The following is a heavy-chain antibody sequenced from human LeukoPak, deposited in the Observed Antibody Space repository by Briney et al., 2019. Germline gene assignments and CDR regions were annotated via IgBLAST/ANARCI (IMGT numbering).Heavy chain of an antibody. CDR2: ISWDGGST. D-gene: IGHD1-26*01. CDR1: GFTFDDYT. V-gene: IGHV3-43*01. CDR3: AKDNGGGSYYADYFDY. Sequence: PGGSLRLSCAASGFTFDDYTMHWVRQAPGKGLEWVSLISWDGGSTYYADSVKGRFTISRDNSKNSLYLQMNSLRTEDTALYYCAKDNGGGSYYADYFDYWGQGTLVTVSS. J-gene: IGHJ4*02.